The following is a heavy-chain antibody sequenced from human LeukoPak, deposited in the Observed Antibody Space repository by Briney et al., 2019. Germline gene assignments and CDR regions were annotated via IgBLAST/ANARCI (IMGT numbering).Heavy chain of an antibody. Sequence: GGSLRLSCAASGFTFNNYAMNWVRQAPGKGLEWVSVISGSGGSTYYADSVKGRFTVSRDNSKNTLYLQMNSLRAEDTAVYLCAKFCGDCTRGLCYCLDYWGQGTLVTVSS. J-gene: IGHJ4*02. CDR1: GFTFNNYA. D-gene: IGHD2-8*02. CDR3: AKFCGDCTRGLCYCLDY. CDR2: ISGSGGST. V-gene: IGHV3-23*01.